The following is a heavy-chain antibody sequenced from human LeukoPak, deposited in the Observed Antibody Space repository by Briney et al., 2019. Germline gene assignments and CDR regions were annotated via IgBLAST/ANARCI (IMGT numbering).Heavy chain of an antibody. V-gene: IGHV4-61*02. D-gene: IGHD3-3*01. J-gene: IGHJ4*02. Sequence: SGTLSLTCTVSGGSISSDSYYWSWIRQPAGKGLEWIGRIYTSGSTNYNPSLKSRVTMSVDTSKNQFSLKLRPVTAADTAVYYCARDFWSGSYYFDYWGQGTLVTVSS. CDR1: GGSISSDSYY. CDR3: ARDFWSGSYYFDY. CDR2: IYTSGST.